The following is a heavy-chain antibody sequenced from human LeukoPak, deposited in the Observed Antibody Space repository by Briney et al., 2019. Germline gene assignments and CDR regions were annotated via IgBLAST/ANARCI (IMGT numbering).Heavy chain of an antibody. CDR1: GVTFDDYG. Sequence: GGSLRLSCAASGVTFDDYGMSWVRQAPGKGLEWVSGINWNGGSRGYADSVKGRFTISRDNAQNSLYLQMNSLRAEDTALYYCARVGVSYYMDVWGKGTTVTVSS. V-gene: IGHV3-20*04. D-gene: IGHD3-3*01. CDR2: INWNGGSR. J-gene: IGHJ6*03. CDR3: ARVGVSYYMDV.